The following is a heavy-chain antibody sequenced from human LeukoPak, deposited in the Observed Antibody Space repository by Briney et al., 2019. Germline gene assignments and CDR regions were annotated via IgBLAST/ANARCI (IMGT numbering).Heavy chain of an antibody. V-gene: IGHV3-23*01. J-gene: IGHJ4*02. CDR2: ISGSGGST. D-gene: IGHD6-13*01. CDR1: GFTFSSYA. Sequence: GGSLRLSCAASGFTFSSYAMSWVRQAPGKGLEWVSAISGSGGSTYYADSVKGRFTISRDNSKNTLYLQMNSLRAEDTAVYYCARDLYSSSWFHPGDYFDYWGQGTLVTVSS. CDR3: ARDLYSSSWFHPGDYFDY.